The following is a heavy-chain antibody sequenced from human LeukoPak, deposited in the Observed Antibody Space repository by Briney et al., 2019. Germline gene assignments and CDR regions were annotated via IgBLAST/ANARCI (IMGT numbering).Heavy chain of an antibody. CDR2: ISGSGDST. CDR1: GFTFRNYA. CDR3: AKAQSYGYSDY. J-gene: IGHJ4*02. V-gene: IGHV3-23*01. Sequence: PGGSLRLSCAASGFTFRNYAMSWVRQAPGKGLEWVSAISGSGDSTYYADSVKGRFTISRDSSKNTLYLQMNSLKAEDTAIYYCAKAQSYGYSDYWGQGTLVAVSS. D-gene: IGHD3-16*01.